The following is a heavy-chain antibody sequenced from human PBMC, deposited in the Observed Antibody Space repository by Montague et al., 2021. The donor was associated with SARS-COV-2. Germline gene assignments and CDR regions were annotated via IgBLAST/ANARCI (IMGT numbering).Heavy chain of an antibody. CDR1: GFTVSSNY. Sequence: SLRLSCAASGFTVSSNYMSWVRQAPGKGLEWVSLIYSSGRTSYADSVKGRFTMSRDNSKNTQYLQMNSLRAEDTAVYYCARDFGESRDHWGQGTLVTVSS. CDR2: IYSSGRT. D-gene: IGHD3-10*01. CDR3: ARDFGESRDH. J-gene: IGHJ4*02. V-gene: IGHV3-53*01.